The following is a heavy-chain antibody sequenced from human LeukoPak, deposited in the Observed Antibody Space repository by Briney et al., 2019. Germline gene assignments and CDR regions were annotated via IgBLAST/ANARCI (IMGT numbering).Heavy chain of an antibody. CDR1: GGSISSYY. D-gene: IGHD6-6*01. CDR3: ARDSSSFPGYYYMDV. Sequence: PSETLSLTCTVSGGSISSYYWSWIRQPPGKGLEWIGYIYYSGSTNYNPSLKSRVTILVDTSKNQFSLKLSSVTAADTAVYYCARDSSSFPGYYYMDVWGKGTTVTVSS. V-gene: IGHV4-59*01. CDR2: IYYSGST. J-gene: IGHJ6*03.